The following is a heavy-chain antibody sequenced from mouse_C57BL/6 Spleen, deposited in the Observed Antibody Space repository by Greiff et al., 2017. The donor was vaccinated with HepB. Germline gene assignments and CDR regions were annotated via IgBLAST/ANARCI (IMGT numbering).Heavy chain of an antibody. J-gene: IGHJ2*01. D-gene: IGHD1-1*01. V-gene: IGHV5-16*01. Sequence: EVKLVESEGGLVQPGSSMKLSCTASGFTFSDYYMAWVRQVPEKGLEWVANINYDGSSTYYLDSLKSRFIISRDNAKNILYLQMSSLKSEDTATYYCARAPLLQYYFDYWGQGTTLTVSS. CDR3: ARAPLLQYYFDY. CDR1: GFTFSDYY. CDR2: INYDGSST.